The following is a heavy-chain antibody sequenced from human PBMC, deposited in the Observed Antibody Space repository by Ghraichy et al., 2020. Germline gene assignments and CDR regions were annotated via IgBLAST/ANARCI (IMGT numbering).Heavy chain of an antibody. J-gene: IGHJ6*02. Sequence: ASVKVSCKVSGYTLTELSMHWVRQAPGKGLEWMGGFDPEDGETIYAQKFQGRVTMTEDTSTDTAYMELSSLRSEDTAVYYCATDRPSTSGYDSNYYGMDVWGQGTTVTVSS. CDR2: FDPEDGET. CDR1: GYTLTELS. D-gene: IGHD5-12*01. V-gene: IGHV1-24*01. CDR3: ATDRPSTSGYDSNYYGMDV.